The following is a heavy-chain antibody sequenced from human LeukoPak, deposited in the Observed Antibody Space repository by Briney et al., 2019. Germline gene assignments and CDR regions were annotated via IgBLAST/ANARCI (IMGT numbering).Heavy chain of an antibody. Sequence: PGGSLRLSCAASGFTFSQYCMTWVRQAPGKGLEWVAEIIQDGSGKYYGDSVKGRFTISRDNAKNSLYLQMNSLRVDDTAVYYCARSGYGDYDYWGQGTRVTVSS. V-gene: IGHV3-7*03. J-gene: IGHJ4*02. CDR2: IIQDGSGK. CDR1: GFTFSQYC. CDR3: ARSGYGDYDY. D-gene: IGHD4-17*01.